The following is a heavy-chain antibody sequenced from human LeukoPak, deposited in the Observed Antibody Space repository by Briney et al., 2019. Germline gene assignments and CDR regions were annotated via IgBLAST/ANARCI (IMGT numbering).Heavy chain of an antibody. CDR3: ARDNRDWAFDY. D-gene: IGHD2-21*02. CDR1: GFTFSSYW. CDR2: IGYDGNNK. V-gene: IGHV3-30*02. J-gene: IGHJ4*02. Sequence: GGSLRLSCAASGFTFSSYWMHWVRQAPGKGLEWVAFIGYDGNNKYYPDSVKGRFTISRDISKNTLYLQMNSLRSEDTAVYFCARDNRDWAFDYWGQGTLVTVSS.